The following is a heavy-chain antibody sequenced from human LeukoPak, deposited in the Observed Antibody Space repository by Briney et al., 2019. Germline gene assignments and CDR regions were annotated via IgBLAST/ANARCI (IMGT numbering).Heavy chain of an antibody. CDR2: IYYSGST. Sequence: PSETLSLTCTVSGGSISSSSYYWGWIRQPPGKGLERIGCIYYSGSTYYNPSLKSRVTISVDTSKNQFSLKLSSVTAADTAVYYCARHSPVGDFGVVGYWGQETLVTVSS. CDR1: GGSISSSSYY. V-gene: IGHV4-39*01. D-gene: IGHD3-3*01. J-gene: IGHJ4*02. CDR3: ARHSPVGDFGVVGY.